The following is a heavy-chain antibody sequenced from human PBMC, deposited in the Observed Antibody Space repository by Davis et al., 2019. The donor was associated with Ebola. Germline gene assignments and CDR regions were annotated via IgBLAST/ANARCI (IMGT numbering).Heavy chain of an antibody. V-gene: IGHV3-66*01. CDR3: ARMQYYYDSSGYYG. D-gene: IGHD3-22*01. CDR1: GFTFSSYS. CDR2: IYSGGST. Sequence: GESLKISCAASGFTFSSYSMNWVRQAPGKGLEWVSVIYSGGSTYYADSVKGRFTISRDNSKNTLYLQMNSLRAEDTAVYYCARMQYYYDSSGYYGWGQGTLVTVSS. J-gene: IGHJ4*02.